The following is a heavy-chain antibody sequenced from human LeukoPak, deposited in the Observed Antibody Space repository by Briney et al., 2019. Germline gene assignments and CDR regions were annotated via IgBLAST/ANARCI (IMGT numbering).Heavy chain of an antibody. D-gene: IGHD4-11*01. Sequence: GGSLRLSCEGSGFIFSNAWMSWVRQAPGKGLEWVCRVTTTAEGGPTDYGAPVRGRFTISRDDSKSTVYLQMNSLKTEDTAIYYCTAGLGKTDDDSWGQGTLVTVSS. CDR1: GFIFSNAW. CDR2: VTTTAEGGPT. J-gene: IGHJ4*02. CDR3: TAGLGKTDDDS. V-gene: IGHV3-15*01.